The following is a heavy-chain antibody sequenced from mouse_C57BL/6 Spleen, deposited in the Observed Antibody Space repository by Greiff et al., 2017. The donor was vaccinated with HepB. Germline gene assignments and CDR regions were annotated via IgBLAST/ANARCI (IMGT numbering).Heavy chain of an antibody. J-gene: IGHJ3*01. Sequence: VQLQQSGAELVRPGASVTLSCKASGYTFTDYEMHWVKQTPVHGLEWIGAIDPETGGTAYNQKFKGKAILTADKSSSTAYMELRSLTSEDSAVYYCTELGRTGFAYWGQGTLVTVSA. CDR3: TELGRTGFAY. CDR1: GYTFTDYE. D-gene: IGHD4-1*01. V-gene: IGHV1-15*01. CDR2: IDPETGGT.